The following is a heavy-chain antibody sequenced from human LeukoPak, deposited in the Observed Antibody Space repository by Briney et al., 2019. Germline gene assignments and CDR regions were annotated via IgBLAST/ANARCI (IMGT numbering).Heavy chain of an antibody. CDR2: IYYSGST. V-gene: IGHV4-59*01. Sequence: PSETLSLTCTVSSGSISSYYWSWIRPPPGKGLEWIGYIYYSGSTNHKPSLKSRVTISVDTSKNQFSLKLTSVTAADTAVYYCARLRGIGNFDYWGQGTLVTVSS. J-gene: IGHJ4*02. CDR3: ARLRGIGNFDY. CDR1: SGSISSYY. D-gene: IGHD3-16*01.